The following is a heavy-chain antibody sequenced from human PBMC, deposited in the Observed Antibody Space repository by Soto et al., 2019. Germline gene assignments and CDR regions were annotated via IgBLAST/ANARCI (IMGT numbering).Heavy chain of an antibody. CDR1: GGTFSSYA. D-gene: IGHD3-22*01. CDR3: ARTQYYYDSSGYYYFDY. V-gene: IGHV1-69*01. CDR2: IIPIFGTA. J-gene: IGHJ4*01. Sequence: VSCKASGGTFSSYAISWVRQAPGQGLEWMGGIIPIFGTANYAQKFQGRVTITADESTSTAYMELSSLRSEDTAVYYCARTQYYYDSSGYYYFDYWGQGTLVTVSS.